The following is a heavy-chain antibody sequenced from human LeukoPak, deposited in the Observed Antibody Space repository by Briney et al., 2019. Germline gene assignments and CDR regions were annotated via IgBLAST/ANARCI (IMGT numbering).Heavy chain of an antibody. J-gene: IGHJ3*02. CDR2: IYHSGST. V-gene: IGHV4-30-2*01. CDR1: GGSISSGGYS. CDR3: ARAGGPYCSSTSCLDAFDI. D-gene: IGHD2-2*01. Sequence: NRSETLSLTCAVSGGSISSGGYSWSWIRQPPGKGLEWIGYIYHSGSTYYNPSLKSRVTISVDRSKNQFSLKLSSVTAADTAVYYCARAGGPYCSSTSCLDAFDIWGQGTMVTVSS.